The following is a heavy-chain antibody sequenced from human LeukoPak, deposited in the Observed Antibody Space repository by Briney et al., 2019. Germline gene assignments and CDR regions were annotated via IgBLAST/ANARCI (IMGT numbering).Heavy chain of an antibody. V-gene: IGHV3-30*03. CDR1: GFTFSSYG. Sequence: GGSLRLSCAASGFTFSSYGMHWVRQAPGKGLEWVAVISYDGSNKYYADSVKGRFTISRDNSKNTLYLQMNSLRAEDTAVYYCAGENGDSGACDIWGQGTMVTVSS. D-gene: IGHD4-17*01. CDR3: AGENGDSGACDI. J-gene: IGHJ3*02. CDR2: ISYDGSNK.